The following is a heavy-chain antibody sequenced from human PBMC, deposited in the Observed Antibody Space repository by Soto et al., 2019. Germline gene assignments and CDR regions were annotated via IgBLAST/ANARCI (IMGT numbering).Heavy chain of an antibody. Sequence: SVKVSCKASGGTFSSYAISWVRQAPGQGLEWMGGIIPIFGTANYAQKFQGRVTITADKSTSTAYMELSSLRSEDTAVYYCARDQAGQEEHYFDYWGQGTLVTVS. J-gene: IGHJ4*02. V-gene: IGHV1-69*06. CDR2: IIPIFGTA. CDR1: GGTFSSYA. CDR3: ARDQAGQEEHYFDY.